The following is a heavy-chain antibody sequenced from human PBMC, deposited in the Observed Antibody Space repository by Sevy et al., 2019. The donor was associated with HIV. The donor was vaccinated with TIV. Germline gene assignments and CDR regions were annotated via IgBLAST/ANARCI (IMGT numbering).Heavy chain of an antibody. J-gene: IGHJ6*02. Sequence: GGSLRLSCAASGFTFITYDMHWVRHVTGKGLEWVSGVGPAGDTFYPGSVKGRFTTSRKNAKNSLYLQMNNLRAGDTAVYYCTRSGGYSDYGMDVWGQGTTVTTSS. CDR2: VGPAGDT. V-gene: IGHV3-13*01. CDR1: GFTFITYD. D-gene: IGHD5-12*01. CDR3: TRSGGYSDYGMDV.